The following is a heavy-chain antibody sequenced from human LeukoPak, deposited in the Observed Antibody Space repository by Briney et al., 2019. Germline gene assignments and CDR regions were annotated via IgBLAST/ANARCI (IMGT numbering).Heavy chain of an antibody. V-gene: IGHV4-59*08. CDR1: GGSISSYY. D-gene: IGHD4-17*01. CDR2: IYYSGST. J-gene: IGHJ4*02. Sequence: SETLSLTCTVSGGSISSYYWSWIRQPQGKGLEWIGYIYYSGSTNCNPSLKSRVTTSVDTSKNQFSLKLSSVTAADTAVYYCARLDYGDYTLDYWGQGTLATVSS. CDR3: ARLDYGDYTLDY.